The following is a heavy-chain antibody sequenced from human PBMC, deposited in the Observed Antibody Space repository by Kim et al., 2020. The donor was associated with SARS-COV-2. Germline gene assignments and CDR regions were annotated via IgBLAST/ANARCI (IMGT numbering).Heavy chain of an antibody. Sequence: GGSLRLSCAASGFTFSSYAMSWVRQAPGKGLEWVSAISGSGGSTYYADSVKGRFTISRDNSKNTLYLQMNSLRAEDTAVYYCASQYSLRIAAQELYYYGMDVWGQGTTVTVS. V-gene: IGHV3-23*01. CDR2: ISGSGGST. CDR3: ASQYSLRIAAQELYYYGMDV. J-gene: IGHJ6*02. CDR1: GFTFSSYA. D-gene: IGHD6-13*01.